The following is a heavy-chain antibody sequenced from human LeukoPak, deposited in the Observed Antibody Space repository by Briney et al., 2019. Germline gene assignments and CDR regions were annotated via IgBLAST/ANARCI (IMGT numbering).Heavy chain of an antibody. J-gene: IGHJ6*02. Sequence: GGSLRLSCAASGFTFSSYAMSWVRQAPGKGLEWVSAISGSGGSTYYADSVKGRFTISRDNSKNTLYLQMNSLRAEDTAVYYCANTPRGRYCSGGSCYYYYYGMDVWGQGTTVTVSS. D-gene: IGHD2-15*01. V-gene: IGHV3-23*01. CDR2: ISGSGGST. CDR1: GFTFSSYA. CDR3: ANTPRGRYCSGGSCYYYYYGMDV.